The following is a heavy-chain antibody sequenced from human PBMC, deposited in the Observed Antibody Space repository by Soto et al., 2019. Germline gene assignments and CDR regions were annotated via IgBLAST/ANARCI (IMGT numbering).Heavy chain of an antibody. Sequence: PSETLSLTCAVYGGSFSGYYWSWIRQPPGKGLEWIGEINHRGSTNCNPSLKTRVTISVDTSKNQFSLKLSSVTAADTAVYYCARGDVYSGYNYWGQGALVTVSS. CDR3: ARGDVYSGYNY. V-gene: IGHV4-34*01. D-gene: IGHD5-12*01. CDR1: GGSFSGYY. CDR2: INHRGST. J-gene: IGHJ4*02.